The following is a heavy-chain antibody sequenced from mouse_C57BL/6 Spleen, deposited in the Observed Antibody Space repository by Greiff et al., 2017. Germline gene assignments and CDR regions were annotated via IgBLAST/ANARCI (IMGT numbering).Heavy chain of an antibody. CDR1: GFTFSSYA. V-gene: IGHV5-4*01. CDR3: ARDLTADWYFDV. D-gene: IGHD4-1*01. Sequence: EVHLVESGGGLVKPGGSLKLSCAASGFTFSSYAMSWVRQTPEERLEWVATISDGGSYTYYPDNVKGRFTISKDNAKNTLYLQMSHLKSEDTAMYYGARDLTADWYFDVWGTGTTVTVSS. J-gene: IGHJ1*03. CDR2: ISDGGSYT.